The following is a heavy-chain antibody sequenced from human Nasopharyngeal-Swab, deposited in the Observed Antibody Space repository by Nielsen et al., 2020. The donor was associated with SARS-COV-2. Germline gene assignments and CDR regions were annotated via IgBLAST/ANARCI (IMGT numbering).Heavy chain of an antibody. CDR1: GFTFSSYA. CDR2: ISYDGSNK. D-gene: IGHD1-26*01. J-gene: IGHJ6*02. CDR3: ARDFSEKGYYYYGMDV. Sequence: GESLKISCAASGFTFSSYAMHWVRQAPGKGLEWVAVISYDGSNKYYADSMKGRFTISRDNSKNTLYLQMNSLRAEDTAVYYCARDFSEKGYYYYGMDVWGQGTTVTVSS. V-gene: IGHV3-30*04.